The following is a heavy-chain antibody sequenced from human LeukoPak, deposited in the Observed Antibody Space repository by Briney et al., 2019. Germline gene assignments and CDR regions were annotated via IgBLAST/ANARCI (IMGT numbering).Heavy chain of an antibody. CDR3: AGGLSLFGSGYHHL. CDR2: VYNTGST. V-gene: IGHV4-59*01. D-gene: IGHD3-22*01. J-gene: IGHJ5*02. Sequence: PSETLPLTCTVSGGSISNYYWSWIRQSPGKGLEWIGYVYNTGSTDYNPSLKSPATLSVDRSKNQFFLKLTYMTAADTAIYYCAGGLSLFGSGYHHLWGRGTLVTVSS. CDR1: GGSISNYY.